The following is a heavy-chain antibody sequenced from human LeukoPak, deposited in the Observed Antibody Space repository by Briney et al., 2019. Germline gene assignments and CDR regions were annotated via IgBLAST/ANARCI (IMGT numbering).Heavy chain of an antibody. V-gene: IGHV1-18*01. J-gene: IGHJ4*02. CDR2: ISAYNGNT. CDR3: ARDSDSYHVVDY. D-gene: IGHD1-26*01. CDR1: GYTFTIYG. Sequence: ASVKVSCKASGYTFTIYGISWVRQAPGQGLEWLGWISAYNGNTIYAQKLRGRVTMTTDTSTSTAYMELRSLKSDDTAVYYCARDSDSYHVVDYWGQGTLVTVSS.